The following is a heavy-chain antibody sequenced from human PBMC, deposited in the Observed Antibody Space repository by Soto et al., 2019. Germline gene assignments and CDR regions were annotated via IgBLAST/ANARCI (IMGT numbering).Heavy chain of an antibody. D-gene: IGHD3-22*01. CDR1: GFTFSSYA. CDR3: ARPPGYYDSNFLSHFDY. J-gene: IGHJ4*02. V-gene: IGHV3-30-3*01. Sequence: PGGSLRLSCAASGFTFSSYAMHWVRQAPGKGLEWVAVISYDGSNKYYADSVKGRFTISRDNSKNTLYLQMNSLRAEDTAVYYCARPPGYYDSNFLSHFDYWGQGALVTVSS. CDR2: ISYDGSNK.